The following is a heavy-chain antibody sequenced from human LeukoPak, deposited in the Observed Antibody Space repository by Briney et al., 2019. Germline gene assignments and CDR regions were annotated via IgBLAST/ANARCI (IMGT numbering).Heavy chain of an antibody. CDR1: GFTFSNTW. J-gene: IGHJ4*02. CDR3: ARGGAARPDY. CDR2: ISSSSSSI. V-gene: IGHV3-48*01. Sequence: GGSLRLSCAASGFTFSNTWMAWVRQAPGKGLEWVSYISSSSSSIYYADSVKGRFTISRDNAKNSLFLQMNSLRAEDTAVYYCARGGAARPDYWGQGTLVTVSS. D-gene: IGHD6-6*01.